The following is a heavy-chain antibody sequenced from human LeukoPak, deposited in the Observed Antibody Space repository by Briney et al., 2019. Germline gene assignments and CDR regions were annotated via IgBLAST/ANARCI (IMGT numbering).Heavy chain of an antibody. J-gene: IGHJ6*03. V-gene: IGHV4-39*01. Sequence: PSETLSLTCTVSGGSISSSSYYWGWIRQPPGKGLEWIGSIYYSGSTYYNPSLKSRVTISVDTSKNQFSLKLSSVTAADTAVYYCAKLGEVVPAAISEPPPYYYMDVWGKGTTVTVSS. CDR2: IYYSGST. D-gene: IGHD2-2*02. CDR1: GGSISSSSYY. CDR3: AKLGEVVPAAISEPPPYYYMDV.